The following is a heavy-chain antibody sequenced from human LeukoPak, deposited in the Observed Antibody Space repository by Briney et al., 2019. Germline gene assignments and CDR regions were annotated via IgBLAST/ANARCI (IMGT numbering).Heavy chain of an antibody. D-gene: IGHD6-19*01. J-gene: IGHJ4*02. CDR1: GGSISSYY. Sequence: SETLSLTCTVSGGSISSYYWSWIRQPPGKGLEWIGHIYYSGGTTYNPSLKSRVTMSVDTSKNQFSLKLNSVTAADTAIYYCARLTPSSGCYDSWGQGTLVTVSS. V-gene: IGHV4-59*01. CDR3: ARLTPSSGCYDS. CDR2: IYYSGGT.